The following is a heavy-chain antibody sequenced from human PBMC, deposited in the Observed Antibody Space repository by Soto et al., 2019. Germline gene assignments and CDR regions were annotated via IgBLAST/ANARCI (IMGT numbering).Heavy chain of an antibody. CDR1: GFIFTRYS. J-gene: IGHJ4*02. V-gene: IGHV3-21*06. CDR3: ARESEDLTSNFDY. Sequence: ESGGGLVKPGGSLRLSFAPAGFIFTRYSMNWVRQAPGKGLEWVSSISSITNYIYYGDSMKGRFTISRDNAKNSLYLEMNSLRAEDTAVYYCARESEDLTSNFDYWGQGTLVTVSS. CDR2: ISSITNYI.